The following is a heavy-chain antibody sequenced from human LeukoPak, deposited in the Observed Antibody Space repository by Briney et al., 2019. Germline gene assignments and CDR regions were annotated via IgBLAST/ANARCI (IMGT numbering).Heavy chain of an antibody. Sequence: GGSLRLSCAASGFIFSSYSMDWVRQAPGKGLEGVSSISSGSTSIYYADSVKGRFTISRDNANNSLYLQMNSLRAEDTAVYYCARVTGTTAGDHWGQGTLVSVSS. V-gene: IGHV3-21*01. J-gene: IGHJ5*02. CDR2: ISSGSTSI. CDR1: GFIFSSYS. D-gene: IGHD1-1*01. CDR3: ARVTGTTAGDH.